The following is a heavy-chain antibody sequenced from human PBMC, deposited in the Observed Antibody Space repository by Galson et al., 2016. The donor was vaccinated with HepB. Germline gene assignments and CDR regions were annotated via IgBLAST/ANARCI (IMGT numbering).Heavy chain of an antibody. Sequence: SLRLSCAASGFSFSSSAMHWVRQAPGKGLEWVAVISYHGGNKYYVDSVKGQFTISRDNSKNTLYLQMNSLRVEDTAMYYCARDGYYYGSGSYGAATYWGQGTPVTVSS. V-gene: IGHV3-30*04. CDR2: ISYHGGNK. CDR1: GFSFSSSA. J-gene: IGHJ4*02. CDR3: ARDGYYYGSGSYGAATY. D-gene: IGHD3-10*01.